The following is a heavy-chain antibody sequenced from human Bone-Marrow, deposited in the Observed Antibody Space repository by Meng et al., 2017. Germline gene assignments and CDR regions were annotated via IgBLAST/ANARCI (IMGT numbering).Heavy chain of an antibody. J-gene: IGHJ5*02. CDR2: IYYSGST. CDR1: GGSISSYY. Sequence: SETLSLTCTVSGGSISSYYWSWIRQPPEKGREGIGYIYYSGSTNYNPSLKSRVTISVDTSKNQFSLKLSSVTAADTAVYYCAGGYSGYVSSWGQGTLVTVSS. CDR3: AGGYSGYVSS. V-gene: IGHV4-59*01. D-gene: IGHD5-12*01.